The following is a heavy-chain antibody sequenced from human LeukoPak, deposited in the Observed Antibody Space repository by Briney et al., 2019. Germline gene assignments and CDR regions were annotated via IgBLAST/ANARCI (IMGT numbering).Heavy chain of an antibody. CDR1: GGTFISYA. Sequence: SVKVSCKASGGTFISYAISWVRQAPGQGGEGMGGFFPIFGPANYAQKFQGRVPITADESTSTAYMELRSLRSEHTAVYYCARDHSSSSYFDYWGQGTLVTVSS. CDR2: FFPIFGPA. J-gene: IGHJ4*02. D-gene: IGHD6-6*01. V-gene: IGHV1-69*13. CDR3: ARDHSSSSYFDY.